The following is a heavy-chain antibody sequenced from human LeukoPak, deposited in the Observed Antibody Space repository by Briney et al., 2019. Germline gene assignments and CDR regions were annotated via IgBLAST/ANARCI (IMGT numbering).Heavy chain of an antibody. Sequence: PGGSLRLSCAASGFTFSSYWMHWVRQAPGKGLVWVSRINSDGSSTSYADSVKGRFTISRDNAKNTLYLQMNSLRAEDTAVYYCASIAVAGKEEFDYWGQGTLVTVSS. J-gene: IGHJ4*02. CDR1: GFTFSSYW. D-gene: IGHD6-19*01. CDR2: INSDGSST. V-gene: IGHV3-74*01. CDR3: ASIAVAGKEEFDY.